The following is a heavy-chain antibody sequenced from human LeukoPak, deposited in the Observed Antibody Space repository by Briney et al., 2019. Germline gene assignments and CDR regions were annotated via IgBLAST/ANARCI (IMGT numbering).Heavy chain of an antibody. V-gene: IGHV4-30-4*01. CDR2: IYYSGST. J-gene: IGHJ6*02. CDR1: GGSISSGDYY. CDR3: ARDLNDYSNSDGMDV. Sequence: KPSETLSLTCTVSGGSISSGDYYWSWIRQPPGKGLEWIGYIYYSGSTYYNPSLKSRVTMSVDTSKNQFSLKLSSVTAADTAVYYCARDLNDYSNSDGMDVWGQGTTVTVSS. D-gene: IGHD4-11*01.